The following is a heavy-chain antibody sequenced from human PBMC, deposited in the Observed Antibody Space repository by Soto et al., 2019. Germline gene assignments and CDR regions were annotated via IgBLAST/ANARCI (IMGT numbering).Heavy chain of an antibody. CDR2: ISQDGAIA. D-gene: IGHD1-1*01. CDR1: GFGFGSYW. Sequence: VQLVESGGGLVQPGGSLRLSCAASGFGFGSYWMHWVRQAPGKGLVWVSRISQDGAIATQADSVKGRFTISRDNAKNTLFLQMNSLRADDTAVYYCLRDQRHWNEFADQWGQGTLVTVSS. V-gene: IGHV3-74*01. CDR3: LRDQRHWNEFADQ. J-gene: IGHJ4*02.